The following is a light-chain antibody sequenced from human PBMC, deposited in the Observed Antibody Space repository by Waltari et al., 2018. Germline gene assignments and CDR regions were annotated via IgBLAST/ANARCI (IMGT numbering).Light chain of an antibody. J-gene: IGLJ1*01. V-gene: IGLV2-14*01. Sequence: QSALTQPAPVSGSPDQSITFSCTGTGSDVGGYEYVYWYQQHPGKVTKLMIYEVSTRHSGVSKRFSGSMSGHAASLTITGLQAENESDYYSLSYTSSSTYVFGTGTNVTVL. CDR1: GSDVGGYEY. CDR3: LSYTSSSTYV. CDR2: EVS.